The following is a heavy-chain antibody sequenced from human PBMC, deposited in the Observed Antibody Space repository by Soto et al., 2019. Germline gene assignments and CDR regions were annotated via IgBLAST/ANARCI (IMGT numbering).Heavy chain of an antibody. D-gene: IGHD6-19*01. Sequence: QVQLQESGPGLVKPSGTLSLTCAVSSGSISSSNWWSWVRQPPGKGLEWIGEIYHSGSTNYNPSLKSRVTITLDKSKNRFSLKLSSVTAAETAVYYCAGGNAVAGAEDYWGQGTLVPVSS. CDR3: AGGNAVAGAEDY. V-gene: IGHV4-4*02. CDR1: SGSISSSNW. CDR2: IYHSGST. J-gene: IGHJ4*02.